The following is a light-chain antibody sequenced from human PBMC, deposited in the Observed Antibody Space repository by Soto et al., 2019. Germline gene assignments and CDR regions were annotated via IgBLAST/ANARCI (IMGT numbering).Light chain of an antibody. J-gene: IGLJ2*01. CDR2: EVR. CDR1: SSDVGDYNY. V-gene: IGLV2-14*01. CDR3: CSYAGSSTVI. Sequence: QSVVTQPASVSGSPGQSITISCTGTSSDVGDYNYVSWYQHHPGKAPKLIIYEVRNRPSGVPNRFSGSKSGNTASLTISGLQAEDEADYYCCSYAGSSTVIFGGGTKLTVL.